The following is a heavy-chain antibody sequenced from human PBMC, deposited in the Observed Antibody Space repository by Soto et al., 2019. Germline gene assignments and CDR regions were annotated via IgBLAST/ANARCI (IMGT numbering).Heavy chain of an antibody. Sequence: GGSLRLSCAASGFTFSNAWMSWVRQAPGKGLEWVGRIKSKTDGGTTDYAAPVKGRFTISRDDSKNTLYLQMNSLKTEDTAVYYCTTEPPPHGDYFDYWGQGTLVTVSS. J-gene: IGHJ4*02. V-gene: IGHV3-15*01. CDR1: GFTFSNAW. CDR3: TTEPPPHGDYFDY. D-gene: IGHD4-17*01. CDR2: IKSKTDGGTT.